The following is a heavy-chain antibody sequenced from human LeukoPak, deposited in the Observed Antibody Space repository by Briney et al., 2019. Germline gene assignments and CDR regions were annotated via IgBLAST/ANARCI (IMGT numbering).Heavy chain of an antibody. CDR1: GGSFSGYY. D-gene: IGHD3-22*01. V-gene: IGHV4-34*01. J-gene: IGHJ6*03. Sequence: SETLSFTCAVYGGSFSGYYWSWIRQPPGKGLEWLGEINHSGSTNYNPSLKSRVTISVDTSKNQFSLKLSSVTAADTAVYYCARGRDSSGYYAMDYYYMDVWGKGTTVTISS. CDR2: INHSGST. CDR3: ARGRDSSGYYAMDYYYMDV.